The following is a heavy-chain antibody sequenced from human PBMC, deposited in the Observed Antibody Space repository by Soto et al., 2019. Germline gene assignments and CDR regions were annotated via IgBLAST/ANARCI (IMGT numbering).Heavy chain of an antibody. CDR2: ISSTTNYI. CDR3: ARESEDLTSNFDY. Sequence: GGSLRLSFAASGFTFTRYIMNWVRQAPGKGLEWVSSISSTTNYIYYGDSMKGRFTISRDNAKNSLYLEMNSLRAEDTAVYYCARESEDLTSNFDYWGQGTLVPVSS. J-gene: IGHJ4*02. V-gene: IGHV3-21*06. CDR1: GFTFTRYI.